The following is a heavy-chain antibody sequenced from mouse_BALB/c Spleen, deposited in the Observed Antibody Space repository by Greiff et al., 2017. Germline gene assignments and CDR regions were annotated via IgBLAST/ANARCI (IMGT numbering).Heavy chain of an antibody. D-gene: IGHD5-1*01. Sequence: EVKLVESGGGLVQPGGSMKLSCVASGFTFSSYWMSWVRQSPEKGLEWVAEIRLKSDNYATHYAESVKGKFTISRDDSKSRLYLQMNSLRAEDTGIYYCRGYPYYYAMDYWGQGTSVTVSS. V-gene: IGHV6-3*01. J-gene: IGHJ4*01. CDR3: RGYPYYYAMDY. CDR2: IRLKSDNYAT. CDR1: GFTFSSYW.